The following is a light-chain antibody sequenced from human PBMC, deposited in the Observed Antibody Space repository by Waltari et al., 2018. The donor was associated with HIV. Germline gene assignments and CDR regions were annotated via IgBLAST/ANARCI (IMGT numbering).Light chain of an antibody. CDR1: ETVNRNY. V-gene: IGKV3-20*01. CDR3: QQYGSSPGT. Sequence: EIVLTQSPGTLSLYPGERATLSCWASETVNRNYLAWYQQKPGQASRLLIYGASSRATGIPDRFSGSGSGTGFTLTISRLESEDFAVYYCQQYGSSPGTFGQGTKLEIK. J-gene: IGKJ2*01. CDR2: GAS.